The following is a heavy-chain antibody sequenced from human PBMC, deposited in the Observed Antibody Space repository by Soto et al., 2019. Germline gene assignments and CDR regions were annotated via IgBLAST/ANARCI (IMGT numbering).Heavy chain of an antibody. CDR1: GFTFNAYA. CDR3: ARGLGGYEILRGGDYYYAMDV. J-gene: IGHJ6*02. D-gene: IGHD3-9*01. CDR2: IWYDGSNK. V-gene: IGHV3-33*01. Sequence: QVQLVESEGGVVQPGRSLRLSCAASGFTFNAYAMHWVRQAPGKGLEWVAVIWYDGSNKYYGDSVKGRFTISRDNSKNXLXVXXNSLRADDTAVYYCARGLGGYEILRGGDYYYAMDVWGQGTTVTVSS.